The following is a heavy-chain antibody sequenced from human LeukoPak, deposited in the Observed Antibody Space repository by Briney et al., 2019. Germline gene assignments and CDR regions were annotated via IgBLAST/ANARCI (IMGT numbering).Heavy chain of an antibody. CDR1: GFTFSSYD. CDR3: ARGHYYDSSGYYYGAFDI. V-gene: IGHV3-13*01. D-gene: IGHD3-22*01. CDR2: IGTAGDT. J-gene: IGHJ3*02. Sequence: GGSLRLSCAASGFTFSSYDVHWVRQATGKGLEWVSAIGTAGDTYYPGSVKGRFTISRENAKNSLYLQMNSLRAGDTAVYYCARGHYYDSSGYYYGAFDIWGQGTMVTVSS.